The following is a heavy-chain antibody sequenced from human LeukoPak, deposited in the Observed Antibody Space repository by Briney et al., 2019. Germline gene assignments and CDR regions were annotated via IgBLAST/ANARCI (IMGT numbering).Heavy chain of an antibody. V-gene: IGHV4-31*03. D-gene: IGHD1-1*01. Sequence: SETLSLTCTVSGGSISSGGYFWSWIRQHPGKSLEWIGSISSSGSTLYSPSLKRRVTISVDTSKNQFSLNLSSVTAADTAVYYCARADNLNAFDYWGQGTRVTVSS. CDR3: ARADNLNAFDY. CDR1: GGSISSGGYF. CDR2: ISSSGST. J-gene: IGHJ4*02.